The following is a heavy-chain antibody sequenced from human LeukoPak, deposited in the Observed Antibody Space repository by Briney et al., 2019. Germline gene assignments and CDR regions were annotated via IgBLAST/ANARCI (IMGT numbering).Heavy chain of an antibody. CDR2: IYYSGST. CDR1: GGSISSYY. Sequence: SETLSLTCTVSGGSISSYYWCWIRQPPGKGLEWIGYIYYSGSTNYNPSLKSRVTISVDTSKNQFSLKLSSVTAADTAVYYCARQGDWLFFDYWGQGTLVTVSS. V-gene: IGHV4-59*08. J-gene: IGHJ4*02. CDR3: ARQGDWLFFDY. D-gene: IGHD3-9*01.